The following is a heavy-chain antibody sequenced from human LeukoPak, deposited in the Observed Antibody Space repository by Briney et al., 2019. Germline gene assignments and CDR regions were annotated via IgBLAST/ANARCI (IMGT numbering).Heavy chain of an antibody. CDR1: GGSISSYY. J-gene: IGHJ3*02. CDR3: ARAPWAYGNYVHAFDI. D-gene: IGHD4-11*01. Sequence: SETLSLTCTVSGGSISSYYWSWIRQPPGKGLEWIGSMYSSGSTYYNPSLKSRVTISVDTSKNHFSLKLTSVTAADTAVYYCARAPWAYGNYVHAFDIWGHGTMVTVSS. CDR2: MYSSGST. V-gene: IGHV4-39*07.